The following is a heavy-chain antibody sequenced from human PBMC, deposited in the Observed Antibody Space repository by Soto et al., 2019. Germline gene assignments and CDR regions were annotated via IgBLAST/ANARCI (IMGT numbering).Heavy chain of an antibody. D-gene: IGHD1-7*01. J-gene: IGHJ4*02. Sequence: SETLSLTCTVSGGSISSSSYYWGWIHQPPGKGLEWIGSIYYSGSTYYNPSLKSRVTISVDTSKNQFSLKLSSVTAAETAVYYCARQLELRRLNYYFDYWGKGTLVTVSS. CDR1: GGSISSSSYY. V-gene: IGHV4-39*01. CDR3: ARQLELRRLNYYFDY. CDR2: IYYSGST.